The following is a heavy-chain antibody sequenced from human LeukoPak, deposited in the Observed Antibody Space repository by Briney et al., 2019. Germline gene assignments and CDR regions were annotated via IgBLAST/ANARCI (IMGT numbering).Heavy chain of an antibody. Sequence: SQTLSLTCTVSGGSISSGDYYWSWIRQPPGKGLEWIGEINHSGSTNYNPSLKSRVTISEDTSKNQFSLKLSSVTAADTAVYYCARGAPSAPDYWGQGTLVTVSS. CDR2: INHSGST. CDR3: ARGAPSAPDY. J-gene: IGHJ4*02. CDR1: GGSISSGDYY. V-gene: IGHV4-30-4*08.